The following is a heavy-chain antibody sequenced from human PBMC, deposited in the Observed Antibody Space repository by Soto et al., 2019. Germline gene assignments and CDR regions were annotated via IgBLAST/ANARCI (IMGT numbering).Heavy chain of an antibody. J-gene: IGHJ6*02. D-gene: IGHD1-1*01. CDR2: ISGSGGST. Sequence: GGSLRLSCAASGFTFSSYAMSWVRQAPGKGLEWVSAISGSGGSTYYADSVKGRFTISRDNSKNTLYLQMNSLRAEDTAVYYCAILQSVFYYYYYGMDVWGQGTTVTVSS. CDR1: GFTFSSYA. V-gene: IGHV3-23*01. CDR3: AILQSVFYYYYYGMDV.